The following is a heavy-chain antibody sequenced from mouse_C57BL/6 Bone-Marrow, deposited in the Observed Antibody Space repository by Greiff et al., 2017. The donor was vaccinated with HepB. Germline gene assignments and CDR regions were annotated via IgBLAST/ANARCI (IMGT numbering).Heavy chain of an antibody. CDR2: IRSKSNNYAT. V-gene: IGHV10-1*01. CDR1: GFSFNTYA. Sequence: EVQLVESGGGLVQPKGSLKLSCAASGFSFNTYAMNWVRQAPGKGLEWVARIRSKSNNYATYYADSVKDRFTISRDDSESMLYLQMNNLKTEDTAMYYCVRLPSDGYWFAYWGQGTLVTVSA. D-gene: IGHD2-3*01. CDR3: VRLPSDGYWFAY. J-gene: IGHJ3*01.